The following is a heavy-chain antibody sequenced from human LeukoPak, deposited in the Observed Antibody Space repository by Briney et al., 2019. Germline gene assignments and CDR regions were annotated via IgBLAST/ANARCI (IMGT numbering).Heavy chain of an antibody. CDR2: ISSRSIYI. CDR1: GFTFSSYS. Sequence: GGSLRLSCEASGFTFSSYSMNWVRQAPGKGLEWVSSISSRSIYIYYADSVKGRFTISRDNAKNSLYLQMNSLRAEDTAVYYCAREREVGASGVFAYWGQGTLVTVSS. CDR3: AREREVGASGVFAY. J-gene: IGHJ4*02. V-gene: IGHV3-21*01. D-gene: IGHD1-26*01.